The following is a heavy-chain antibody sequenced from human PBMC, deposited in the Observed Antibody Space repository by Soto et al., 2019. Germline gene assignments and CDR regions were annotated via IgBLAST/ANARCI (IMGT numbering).Heavy chain of an antibody. V-gene: IGHV3-23*01. D-gene: IGHD1-26*01. CDR2: VTDSGGKT. Sequence: EVQLLESGGGLVQPGGSLRLSCAASGFTFTTYAMSWVRQAPGKGLEWVSGVTDSGGKTYYADSVKGRFTISRDNSKETLSLQMTRLRAADPAVYYCANGLIVAATIPEFDYWGQGTLVTVSS. J-gene: IGHJ4*02. CDR1: GFTFTTYA. CDR3: ANGLIVAATIPEFDY.